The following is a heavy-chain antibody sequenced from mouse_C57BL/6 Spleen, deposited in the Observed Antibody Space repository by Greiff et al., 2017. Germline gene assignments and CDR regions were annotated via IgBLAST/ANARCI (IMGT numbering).Heavy chain of an antibody. Sequence: QVQLQQPGAELVQPGASVKLSCKASGYTFTSYWMHWVKQRPGQGLEWIGMIHPNSGSTNYNEKFKSKATLTVDKASSTAYMQLSSLTSEDSAVYYCARDTTVVANWYFDVWGTGTTVTVSS. CDR1: GYTFTSYW. V-gene: IGHV1-64*01. J-gene: IGHJ1*03. CDR2: IHPNSGST. D-gene: IGHD1-1*01. CDR3: ARDTTVVANWYFDV.